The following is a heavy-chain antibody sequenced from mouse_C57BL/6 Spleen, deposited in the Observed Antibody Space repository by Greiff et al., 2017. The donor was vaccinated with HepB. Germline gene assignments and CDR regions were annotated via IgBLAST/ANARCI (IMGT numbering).Heavy chain of an antibody. Sequence: VQLQQSGAELAKPGASVKLSCKASGYTFTSYWMHWVKQRPGQGLEWIGYINPSSGYTKYNQKFKDKATLTADKSSSTAYMQLSSLTSEDSAVFYGARLTAGVGSYDFDYWGQGTTLTVSS. D-gene: IGHD1-1*01. J-gene: IGHJ2*01. CDR2: INPSSGYT. CDR3: ARLTAGVGSYDFDY. CDR1: GYTFTSYW. V-gene: IGHV1-7*01.